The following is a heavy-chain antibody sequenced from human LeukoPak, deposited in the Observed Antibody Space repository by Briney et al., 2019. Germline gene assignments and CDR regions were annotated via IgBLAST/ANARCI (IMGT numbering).Heavy chain of an antibody. J-gene: IGHJ6*03. CDR2: INPNSGGT. CDR3: ASSDPDGGPYYYYYYMDV. D-gene: IGHD5-24*01. Sequence: ASVKVSCKASGYTFTGYYMHWVRQAPGQGLEWMGWINPNSGGTNYAQKFQGRVTMTRDTSISTAYMELSRLRSDDTAVYYCASSDPDGGPYYYYYYMDVWGKGTTVTVSS. CDR1: GYTFTGYY. V-gene: IGHV1-2*02.